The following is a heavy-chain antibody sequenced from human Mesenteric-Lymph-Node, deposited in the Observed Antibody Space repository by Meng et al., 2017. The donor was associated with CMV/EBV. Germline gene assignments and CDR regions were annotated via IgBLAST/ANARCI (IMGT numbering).Heavy chain of an antibody. D-gene: IGHD3-22*01. CDR2: INSDGSST. V-gene: IGHV3-74*01. J-gene: IGHJ4*02. Sequence: GESLKISCAASGFTFNSYWVHWVRQAPGKGLVWVSRINSDGSSTSYADSVKGRFTISRDNAKNTLYLQMNTLRAEDTAVYYCARDRGYDSSGFDYWGQGTLVTVSS. CDR1: GFTFNSYW. CDR3: ARDRGYDSSGFDY.